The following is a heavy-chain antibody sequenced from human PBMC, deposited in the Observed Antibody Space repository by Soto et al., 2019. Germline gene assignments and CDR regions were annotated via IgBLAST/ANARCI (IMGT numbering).Heavy chain of an antibody. CDR3: ARDRRRFLEGLDV. Sequence: EVQLVESGGGLVQPRGSLRLSCAASGFTFSSYWMSWVRQAPGKGLEWVANIKQDGSEKYYVDSVKGRFTISRDNAKNSLYLQMNSLRAEDTAVYYCARDRRRFLEGLDVWGQGTTVTVSS. CDR1: GFTFSSYW. J-gene: IGHJ6*02. D-gene: IGHD3-3*01. V-gene: IGHV3-7*01. CDR2: IKQDGSEK.